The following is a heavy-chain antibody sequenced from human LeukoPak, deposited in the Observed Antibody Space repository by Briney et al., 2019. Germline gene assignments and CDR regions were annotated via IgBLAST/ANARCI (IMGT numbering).Heavy chain of an antibody. CDR3: VRGAYSSSWLNFDY. Sequence: AGGSLRLSCAASGFTFSSYSMNWVRQAPGKGLEWVSSISSSSSYIYYADSVKGRFTVSRDNSKNTLYLQMNSLRAEDTAVYYCVRGAYSSSWLNFDYWGQGTLVTVSS. CDR1: GFTFSSYS. J-gene: IGHJ4*02. D-gene: IGHD6-13*01. CDR2: ISSSSSYI. V-gene: IGHV3-21*01.